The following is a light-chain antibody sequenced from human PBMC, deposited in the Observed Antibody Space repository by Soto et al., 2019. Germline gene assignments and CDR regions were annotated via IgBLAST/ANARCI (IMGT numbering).Light chain of an antibody. CDR1: SSHVGGYNF. CDR2: EVS. Sequence: QSVLNQPPSASGSPGQSVTISCTGTSSHVGGYNFVSWYQQHPGKAPKLMIYEVSKRPSGVPDRFSGSKSGNTASLTVSGLQAEDEADYYCSSYAGSNNRYVFGTGTKVTVL. J-gene: IGLJ1*01. CDR3: SSYAGSNNRYV. V-gene: IGLV2-8*01.